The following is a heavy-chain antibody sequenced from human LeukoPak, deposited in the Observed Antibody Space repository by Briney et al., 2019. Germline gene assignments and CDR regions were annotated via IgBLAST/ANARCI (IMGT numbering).Heavy chain of an antibody. V-gene: IGHV4-39*01. D-gene: IGHD2-2*01. J-gene: IGHJ4*02. Sequence: PSETLSLTCTVSGGSISSSSYYWGRLRQPPGKGLEWIGRIYYSGSTYYNSSLKSRVTISVDTSKHQFSLKLSSVTAADTAVYYCARHCSSTSCYLWGDYWGQGTLVTASS. CDR3: ARHCSSTSCYLWGDY. CDR1: GGSISSSSYY. CDR2: IYYSGST.